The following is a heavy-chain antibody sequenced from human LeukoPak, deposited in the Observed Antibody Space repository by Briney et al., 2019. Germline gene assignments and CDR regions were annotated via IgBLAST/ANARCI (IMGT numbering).Heavy chain of an antibody. CDR1: GGSISSYY. CDR3: ARESESIVVVPAAIQISNWFDP. Sequence: PSETLSLTCTVSGGSISSYYWSWIRQPAGKGLEWIGRIYTSGSTNYNPSLKSRVTMSVDTSKNQFSLKLSSVTAAGTAVYYCARESESIVVVPAAIQISNWFDPWGQGTLVTVSS. D-gene: IGHD2-2*02. J-gene: IGHJ5*02. V-gene: IGHV4-4*07. CDR2: IYTSGST.